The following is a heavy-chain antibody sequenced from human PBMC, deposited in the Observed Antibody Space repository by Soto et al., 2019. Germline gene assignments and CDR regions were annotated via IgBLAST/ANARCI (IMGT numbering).Heavy chain of an antibody. D-gene: IGHD6-6*01. CDR1: GFTFDDYA. CDR3: AKDLYSISSHFDY. CDR2: ISWNSGFI. J-gene: IGHJ4*02. Sequence: GGSLRLSCEASGFTFDDYAMHWVRQAPGKALEWVSGISWNSGFIAYADSVKGRFTISRDNAKNSLYLQVNSLRAEDTALYYCAKDLYSISSHFDYWGQGALVTVSS. V-gene: IGHV3-9*01.